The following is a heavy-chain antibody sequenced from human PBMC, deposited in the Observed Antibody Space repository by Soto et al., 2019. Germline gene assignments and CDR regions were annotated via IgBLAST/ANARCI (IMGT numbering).Heavy chain of an antibody. D-gene: IGHD2-15*01. CDR1: GFSLSTSGVG. Sequence: SGPTLVNPTQTLTLTCTFSGFSLSTSGVGVGWIRQPPGKALEWLALIYWDDDKRYSPSLKNRLSITKDTSKNQVVLIMTNLDPLDTATYYCAHSIAPRILRYWGQGTPVTVSS. CDR2: IYWDDDK. J-gene: IGHJ4*02. V-gene: IGHV2-5*02. CDR3: AHSIAPRILRY.